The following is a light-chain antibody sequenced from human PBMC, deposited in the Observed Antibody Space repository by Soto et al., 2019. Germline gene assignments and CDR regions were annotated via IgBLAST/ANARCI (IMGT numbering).Light chain of an antibody. CDR2: AAS. J-gene: IGKJ1*01. CDR1: QSISSY. Sequence: DIQMTQSPSSLAASVGEMVTITCRASQSISSYLNWYQQKPGKAPKLLIYAASSLQSGVPSRFSGSGSGTDFTLTISSLQPEDFATYYCQQSYSTLRTFGQGTKVDIK. V-gene: IGKV1-39*01. CDR3: QQSYSTLRT.